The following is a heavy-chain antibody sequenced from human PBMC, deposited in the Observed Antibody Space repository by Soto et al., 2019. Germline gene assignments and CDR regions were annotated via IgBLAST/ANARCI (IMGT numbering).Heavy chain of an antibody. V-gene: IGHV3-23*01. Sequence: EVQLLESGGGLVQPGGSLRLSCAASGFTFSSYAMSWVRQAPGKGLEWVSAISGSGGSTYYADSVKGRFTISRDNSKTTLYLQMNSLRAEDTAVYYCAQDRDIVATMDWFDPWGQGTLVTVSS. J-gene: IGHJ5*02. CDR3: AQDRDIVATMDWFDP. D-gene: IGHD5-12*01. CDR2: ISGSGGST. CDR1: GFTFSSYA.